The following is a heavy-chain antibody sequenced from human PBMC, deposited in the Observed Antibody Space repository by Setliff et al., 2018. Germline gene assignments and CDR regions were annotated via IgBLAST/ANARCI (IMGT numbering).Heavy chain of an antibody. CDR1: GGSISSYY. J-gene: IGHJ4*02. CDR3: ARGPVMIVATGYFDY. CDR2: IYYIGST. D-gene: IGHD3-22*01. V-gene: IGHV4-59*08. Sequence: PSETLSLTCTVSGGSISSYYWSWIRQPPGKGLEWIGYIYYIGSTNYNPSLKSRVTISVDTSKNQFSLKLSSVTAADTAVYYCARGPVMIVATGYFDYWGQGTLVTVSS.